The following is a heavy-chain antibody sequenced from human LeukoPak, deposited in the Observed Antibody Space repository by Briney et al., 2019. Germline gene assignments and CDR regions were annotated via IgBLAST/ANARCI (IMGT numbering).Heavy chain of an antibody. CDR2: ISAYNGNT. CDR1: GYTFTRYG. CDR3: AREIYYYDSSGYYYAPTPYFDY. J-gene: IGHJ4*02. D-gene: IGHD3-22*01. Sequence: ASVKVSCKASGYTFTRYGISWVRQAPGQGLEWMGWISAYNGNTNYAQKLQGRVTMTTDTSTSTAYMELRSLRSDDTAVYYCAREIYYYDSSGYYYAPTPYFDYWGQGTLVTVSS. V-gene: IGHV1-18*01.